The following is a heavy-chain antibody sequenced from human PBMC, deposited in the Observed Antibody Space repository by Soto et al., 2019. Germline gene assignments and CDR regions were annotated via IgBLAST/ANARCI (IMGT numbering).Heavy chain of an antibody. CDR1: GGTFSSYA. CDR3: ASSLYFVGNDVDY. Sequence: ASVKVSCKASGGTFSSYAISWVRQAPGQGLEWMGGIIPIFGTANYAQKFQGRVTITADESTSTAYMELSSLRSEDTAVYYCASSLYFVGNDVDYWGHGTRVSVSS. J-gene: IGHJ4*01. CDR2: IIPIFGTA. V-gene: IGHV1-69*13. D-gene: IGHD1-1*01.